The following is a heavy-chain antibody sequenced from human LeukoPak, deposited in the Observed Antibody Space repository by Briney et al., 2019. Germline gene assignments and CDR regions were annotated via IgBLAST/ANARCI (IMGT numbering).Heavy chain of an antibody. D-gene: IGHD6-19*01. CDR2: ISGGTT. J-gene: IGHJ4*02. CDR1: GFTFGDYL. V-gene: IGHV3-49*03. Sequence: GGPLRLSCTASGFTFGDYLMSWFRQAPGKGLEWIGFISGGTTEYAASVKGGFTISRDDSTSIAYLQMNSLTTEDTAVYYCSRGSGWLSVYWGQGTLVTVSS. CDR3: SRGSGWLSVY.